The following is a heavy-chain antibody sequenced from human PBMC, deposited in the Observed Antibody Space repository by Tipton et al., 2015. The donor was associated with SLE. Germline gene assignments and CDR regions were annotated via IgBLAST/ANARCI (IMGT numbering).Heavy chain of an antibody. CDR1: GDSISTGKNY. CDR3: ARFQEWERSFDL. Sequence: TLSLTCAVSGDSISTGKNYWSWIRQHPEKGLEWIGYISYSGNPYYNPSLKSRVAISLDTSKNKFSLRLNFVTAADTAVYFCARFQEWERSFDLWGQGTLVTVSS. V-gene: IGHV4-31*11. J-gene: IGHJ4*02. D-gene: IGHD1-26*01. CDR2: ISYSGNP.